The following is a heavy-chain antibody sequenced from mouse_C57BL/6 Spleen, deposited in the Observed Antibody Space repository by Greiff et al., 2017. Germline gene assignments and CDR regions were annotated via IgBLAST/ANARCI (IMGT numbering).Heavy chain of an antibody. CDR2: ISSSGST. D-gene: IGHD1-1*01. CDR3: ASDSHYYGSSYRYFEV. CDR1: GYSITNGNHR. Sequence: VQLQQSGPALVKPSQTVSLTCTVTGYSITNGNHRWIWIRQVSGSKLEWIGYISSSGSTDSNPFLKSRISITRDTSKNQLFLHVNSVTTGDRATYYCASDSHYYGSSYRYFEVWGTGTTVTASS. J-gene: IGHJ1*03. V-gene: IGHV3-4*01.